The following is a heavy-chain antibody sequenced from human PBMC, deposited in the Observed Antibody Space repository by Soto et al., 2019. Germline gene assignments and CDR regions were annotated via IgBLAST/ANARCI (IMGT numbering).Heavy chain of an antibody. V-gene: IGHV2-5*02. Sequence: QITLKESGPTLVKPTQTLTLTCTFSGFSLSTSGVGVGWIRQPPGKALEWLALIYWDDDKRYSPSLKSRLTITKDTSKNQVVLTMTNMDPVDTATYYCAHMGYYYETGWFDPWGQGTLVTVSS. CDR1: GFSLSTSGVG. D-gene: IGHD3-22*01. CDR2: IYWDDDK. J-gene: IGHJ5*02. CDR3: AHMGYYYETGWFDP.